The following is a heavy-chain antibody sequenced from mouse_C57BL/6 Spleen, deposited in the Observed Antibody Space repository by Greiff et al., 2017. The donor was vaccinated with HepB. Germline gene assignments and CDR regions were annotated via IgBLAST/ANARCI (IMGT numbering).Heavy chain of an antibody. V-gene: IGHV5-9-1*02. CDR3: TRVDDYDGGFAY. CDR1: GFTFSSYA. Sequence: DVKLQESGEGLVKPGGSLKLSCAASGFTFSSYAMSWVRQTPEKRLEWVAYISSGGDYIYYADTVKGRFTISRDNARNTLYLQMSSLKSEDTAMYYCTRVDDYDGGFAYWGQGTLVTVSA. J-gene: IGHJ3*01. D-gene: IGHD2-4*01. CDR2: ISSGGDYI.